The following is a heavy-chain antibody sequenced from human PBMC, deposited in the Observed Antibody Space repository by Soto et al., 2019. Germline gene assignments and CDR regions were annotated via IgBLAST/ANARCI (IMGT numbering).Heavy chain of an antibody. CDR1: GFTFTSSA. D-gene: IGHD6-13*01. CDR3: AAGVSWGANDAFDI. CDR2: IVVGSGNT. J-gene: IGHJ3*02. Sequence: GASVKVSCKASGFTFTSSAMQWVRQARGQRLEWIGWIVVGSGNTNYAQKFQERVTITRDMSTSTAYMELSSLRSEDTAVYYCAAGVSWGANDAFDIWGQGTMVTVSS. V-gene: IGHV1-58*02.